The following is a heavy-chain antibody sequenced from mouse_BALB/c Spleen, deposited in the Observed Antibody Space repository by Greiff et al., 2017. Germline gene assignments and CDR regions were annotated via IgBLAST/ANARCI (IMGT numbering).Heavy chain of an antibody. J-gene: IGHJ4*01. CDR3: ERRGMITTRGAMDY. V-gene: IGHV1-9*01. Sequence: VQLQQSGAELMKPGASVKISCKATGYTFSSYWIAWVKQRPGHGLEWIGEILPGSGSTNYNEKFKGKATFTADTSSNTTYMQLSSLTSEDSAVYYCERRGMITTRGAMDYWGQGTSVTVSS. D-gene: IGHD2-4*01. CDR1: GYTFSSYW. CDR2: ILPGSGST.